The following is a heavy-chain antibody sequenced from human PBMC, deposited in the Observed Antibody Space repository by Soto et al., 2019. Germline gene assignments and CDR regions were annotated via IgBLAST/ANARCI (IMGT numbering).Heavy chain of an antibody. D-gene: IGHD4-17*01. CDR3: ARQGNGAEGFDY. J-gene: IGHJ4*02. V-gene: IGHV5-51*01. CDR1: GYYVPSYR. CDR2: FYPGDSDT. Sequence: GESLKISFKGSGYYVPSYRIGLVRQMPGKGLEWMGIFYPGDSDTRYSPSFQGQVTISADRSISTAYLQWSSLKTSDTAMYYCARQGNGAEGFDYWGQGTLVTVSS.